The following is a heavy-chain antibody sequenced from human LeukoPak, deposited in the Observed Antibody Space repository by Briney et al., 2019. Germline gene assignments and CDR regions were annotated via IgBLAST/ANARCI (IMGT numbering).Heavy chain of an antibody. J-gene: IGHJ6*03. CDR1: GGSLSPYY. CDR2: IGSTSTYI. D-gene: IGHD5-12*01. Sequence: ETLSLTCTVSGGSLSPYYWSWIRQSPGKGLEWVSSIGSTSTYIYYADSVKDRFTISRDNAWNSLYLQINSLRAEDTAVYYCARVVASWDYYYMDVWGKGATVIVSS. CDR3: ARVVASWDYYYMDV. V-gene: IGHV3-21*01.